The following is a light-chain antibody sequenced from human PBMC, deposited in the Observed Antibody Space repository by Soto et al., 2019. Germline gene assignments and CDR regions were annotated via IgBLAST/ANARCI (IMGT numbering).Light chain of an antibody. V-gene: IGKV1-27*01. CDR2: AAS. CDR1: QGISKS. Sequence: DIQMTQSPSSLSASVGDRVTITCRASQGISKSLAWYQQMPGKVPKLLIYAASTLQSGVSSRFSGSGSGTDFTLTVSGLQPEDVATYYCQNYNSVPLTFGPGTKVDIK. CDR3: QNYNSVPLT. J-gene: IGKJ3*01.